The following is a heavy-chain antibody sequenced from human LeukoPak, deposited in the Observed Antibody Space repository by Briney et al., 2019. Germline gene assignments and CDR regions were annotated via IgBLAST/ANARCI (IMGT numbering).Heavy chain of an antibody. CDR3: ARVPYSSSSRAYWFDP. J-gene: IGHJ5*02. Sequence: SETLSLTCTVSGGSISSSSYYWGWIRQPPGKGLEWIGSIYYNGSTNYNPSLKSRVTISVDTSKNQFSLKLSSVTAADTAVYYCARVPYSSSSRAYWFDPWGQGILVTVSS. CDR2: IYYNGST. D-gene: IGHD6-6*01. CDR1: GGSISSSSYY. V-gene: IGHV4-39*07.